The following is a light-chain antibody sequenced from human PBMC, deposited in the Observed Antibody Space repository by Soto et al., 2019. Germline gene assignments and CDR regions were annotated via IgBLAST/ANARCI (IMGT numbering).Light chain of an antibody. Sequence: EIVLTQSPATLSLSPGERATLSCRASQSVSSNYLAWYQRKPGQGPRLLIYDASNRATGIPARFSGSGSGTDFTLTISSLEPEDSAVYYCQQRSNWPLTFGGGTKVDIK. V-gene: IGKV3-11*01. CDR1: QSVSSNY. CDR2: DAS. CDR3: QQRSNWPLT. J-gene: IGKJ4*01.